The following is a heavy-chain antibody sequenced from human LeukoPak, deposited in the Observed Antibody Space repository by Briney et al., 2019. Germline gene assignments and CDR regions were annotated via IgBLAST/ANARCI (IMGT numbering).Heavy chain of an antibody. CDR3: VRKSAHGDNAGH. J-gene: IGHJ4*02. CDR1: GFTFSSYE. V-gene: IGHV3-33*08. CDR2: IRYDGGDK. D-gene: IGHD4-17*01. Sequence: GGSLRLSCAASGFTFSSYEMNWVRQAPAKGLEWVAVIRYDGGDKYYADSVKCRFTISRDNSKSTLYLQMNSLRAEDTAVYYCVRKSAHGDNAGHWGQGTLVTVSS.